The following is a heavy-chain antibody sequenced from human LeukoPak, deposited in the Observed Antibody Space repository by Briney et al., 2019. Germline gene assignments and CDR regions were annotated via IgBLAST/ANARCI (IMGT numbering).Heavy chain of an antibody. D-gene: IGHD1-20*01. CDR3: TRLGDIWNDEYGSSSFDP. CDR2: IYYRGST. Sequence: PSETLPLTCTVSGGSISSYYWSWMRQPPGKGLEGIGYIYYRGSTNYNPSLKRRVTISLDPSKNQFSLKLSSVTAADTAVYYCTRLGDIWNDEYGSSSFDPWGQGILVTVSS. V-gene: IGHV4-59*08. CDR1: GGSISSYY. J-gene: IGHJ5*02.